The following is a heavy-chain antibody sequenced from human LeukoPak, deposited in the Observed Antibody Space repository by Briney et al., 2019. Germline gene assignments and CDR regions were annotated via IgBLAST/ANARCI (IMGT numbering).Heavy chain of an antibody. D-gene: IGHD3-3*01. CDR3: ARDAQVTIFGVVTDYFD. CDR1: GFTFSDYY. CDR2: ISSSGSTI. Sequence: GGSLRLSCAASGFTFSDYYMSWIRQAPGKGLEWVSYISSSGSTIYYADSVKGRFTISRDNAKNSLYLQMNSLRAEDTAVYYCARDAQVTIFGVVTDYFDWGQGTLVTVSS. V-gene: IGHV3-11*01. J-gene: IGHJ4*02.